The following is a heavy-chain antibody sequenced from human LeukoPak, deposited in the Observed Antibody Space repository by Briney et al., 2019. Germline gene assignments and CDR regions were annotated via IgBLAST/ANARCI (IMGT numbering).Heavy chain of an antibody. CDR1: GFTFDDYS. Sequence: PGGSLRLSCAASGFTFDDYSMHWVRQVPGTGLEWVSLIRWDGGTTNYADSVKGRFTISRDNRENAVYLQMNSLRIEDTAIYYCVRDGPGYSYGNKWLDPWGRGTLVTLSS. V-gene: IGHV3-43*01. CDR2: IRWDGGTT. CDR3: VRDGPGYSYGNKWLDP. J-gene: IGHJ5*02. D-gene: IGHD5-18*01.